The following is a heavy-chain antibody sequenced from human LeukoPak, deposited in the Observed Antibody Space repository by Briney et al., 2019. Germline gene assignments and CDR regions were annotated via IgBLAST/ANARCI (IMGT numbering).Heavy chain of an antibody. CDR2: IYSGGSA. D-gene: IGHD3-22*01. CDR1: GFTVSSNY. Sequence: GGSLRLSCAASGFTVSSNYMSWVRQAPGKGLEWVSVIYSGGSAYYADSVKGRFTISRDNSKNTLCLQMNSLRAEDTAVYYCARARRHDSSGYGDAFDIWGQGTMVTVSS. CDR3: ARARRHDSSGYGDAFDI. J-gene: IGHJ3*02. V-gene: IGHV3-53*01.